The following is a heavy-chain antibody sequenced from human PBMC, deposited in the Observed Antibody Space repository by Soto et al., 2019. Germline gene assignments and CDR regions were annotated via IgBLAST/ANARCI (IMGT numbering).Heavy chain of an antibody. CDR1: GGSISSCGYS. V-gene: IGHV4-30-2*01. Sequence: PSETLSLTCAVSGGSISSCGYSWSWIRQPPGKGLEWIGYIYHSGSTYYNPSLKSRVTISVDRSKNQFSLKLSSVTAADTAVYYCARIAAAGRWAGRYGMDVWGQGTTVTVSS. D-gene: IGHD6-13*01. J-gene: IGHJ6*02. CDR3: ARIAAAGRWAGRYGMDV. CDR2: IYHSGST.